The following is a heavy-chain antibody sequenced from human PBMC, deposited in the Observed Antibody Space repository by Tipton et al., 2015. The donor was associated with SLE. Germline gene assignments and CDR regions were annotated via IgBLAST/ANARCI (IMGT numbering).Heavy chain of an antibody. CDR2: LSTDGSVT. CDR3: ARAPTISVAGTTDPFGMDV. CDR1: GFTFSSYA. D-gene: IGHD6-19*01. V-gene: IGHV3-74*02. Sequence: QLVQSGGGLIQSGGSLRLSCATSGFTFSSYALSWVRRAPGKGLVWVSRLSTDGSVTTYADSVKGRLTISRDNAKNTLYLQMRSLRVEDTGIYYCARAPTISVAGTTDPFGMDVWGPGTRVTVSS. J-gene: IGHJ6*02.